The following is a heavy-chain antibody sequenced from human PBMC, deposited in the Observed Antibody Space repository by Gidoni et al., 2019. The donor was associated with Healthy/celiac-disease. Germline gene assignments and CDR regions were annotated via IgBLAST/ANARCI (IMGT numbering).Heavy chain of an antibody. CDR2: IDPSDSYT. V-gene: IGHV5-10-1*03. CDR1: GYSFTSYW. J-gene: IGHJ6*02. Sequence: EVQLVQSGAEVKKPGESLRISCKGSGYSFTSYWISWVRQMPGKGLEWMGRIDPSDSYTNYSPSFQGHVTISADKSISTAYLQWSSLKASDTAMYYCASSTVTRGYYYYGMDVWGQGTTVTVSS. CDR3: ASSTVTRGYYYYGMDV. D-gene: IGHD4-17*01.